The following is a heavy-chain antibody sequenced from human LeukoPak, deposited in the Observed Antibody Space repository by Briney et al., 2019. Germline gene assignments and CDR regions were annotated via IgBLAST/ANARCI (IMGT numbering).Heavy chain of an antibody. D-gene: IGHD4-17*01. V-gene: IGHV1-2*02. Sequence: GASVKVSCKASRYTFTGYYTHWVRQAPGQGLEWMGWINPNSGGTNYAQKFQGRVTMTRDTSISTAYMELSRLRSDDTAVYYCATENYGDYVPNYYYMDVWGKGTTVTVSS. CDR1: RYTFTGYY. J-gene: IGHJ6*03. CDR2: INPNSGGT. CDR3: ATENYGDYVPNYYYMDV.